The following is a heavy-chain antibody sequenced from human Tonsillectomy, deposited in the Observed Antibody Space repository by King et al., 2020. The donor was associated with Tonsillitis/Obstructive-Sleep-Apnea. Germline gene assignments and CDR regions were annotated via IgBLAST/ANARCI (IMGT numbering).Heavy chain of an antibody. CDR1: GGSISSYY. D-gene: IGHD2-2*01. V-gene: IGHV4-59*08. CDR3: ARSPAAHGMGV. Sequence: QLQESGPGLVKPSETLSLTCTVSGGSISSYYWNWIRQPPGKGLEWIGSIYYSGSTNYNPSLKSRVTISVDTSKNQFSLKLSSVTAADTAVFYCARSPAAHGMGVWGQGTTVTVSS. J-gene: IGHJ6*02. CDR2: IYYSGST.